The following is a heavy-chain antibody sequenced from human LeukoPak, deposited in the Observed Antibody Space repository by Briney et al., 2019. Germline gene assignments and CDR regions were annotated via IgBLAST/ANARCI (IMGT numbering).Heavy chain of an antibody. CDR2: IIPIFGTA. CDR3: ARESVVVVAASLPKTSFYYFDY. V-gene: IGHV1-69*01. CDR1: GGTFSSYA. Sequence: GSSVKVSCKASGGTFSSYAISWVRQAPGQGLEWMGGIIPIFGTANYAQKFQGRVTITADESTSTAYMELSSLRSEDTAVYYCARESVVVVAASLPKTSFYYFDYWGQGTLVTVSS. D-gene: IGHD2-15*01. J-gene: IGHJ4*02.